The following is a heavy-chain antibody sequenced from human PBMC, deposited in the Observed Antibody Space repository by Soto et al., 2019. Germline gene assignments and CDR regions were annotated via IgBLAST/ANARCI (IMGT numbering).Heavy chain of an antibody. CDR2: IYYSGST. J-gene: IGHJ4*02. Sequence: PSETLSLTCTVSGGSISSGGYYWSWIRQHPGKGLEWIGYIYYSGSTYYNPSLKSRVTISVDTSKNQFSLKLSSVTAADTAVYYCARGAEYCYDSSGYYYVLDYWGQGTLVTV. CDR1: GGSISSGGYY. D-gene: IGHD3-22*01. V-gene: IGHV4-31*03. CDR3: ARGAEYCYDSSGYYYVLDY.